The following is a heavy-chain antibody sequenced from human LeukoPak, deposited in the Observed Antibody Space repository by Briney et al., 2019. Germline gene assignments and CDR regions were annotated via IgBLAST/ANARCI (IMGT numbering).Heavy chain of an antibody. Sequence: PSETLSLTCSVSGGSISSYYWSWIRQPPGKGLEWIGYIYYSGSTNYNPSLKSRVTISVDTSKNQFSLKLSSVTAADTAVYYCARLDYYDGYFDLWGRGTLVTVSS. J-gene: IGHJ2*01. CDR2: IYYSGST. D-gene: IGHD3-22*01. V-gene: IGHV4-59*01. CDR1: GGSISSYY. CDR3: ARLDYYDGYFDL.